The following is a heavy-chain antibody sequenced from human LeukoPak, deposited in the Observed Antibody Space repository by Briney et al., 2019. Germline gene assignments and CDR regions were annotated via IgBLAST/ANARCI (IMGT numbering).Heavy chain of an antibody. CDR3: ANAPYFDY. V-gene: IGHV4-34*01. J-gene: IGHJ4*02. CDR1: GGSFSGYY. CDR2: INHSGST. Sequence: PSETLSLTYAVYGGSFSGYYWSWIRQPPGKGLEWIGEINHSGSTNYNPSLKSRVTISVDTSKNQFSLKLSSVTAADTAVYYCANAPYFDYWGQGTLVTVSS.